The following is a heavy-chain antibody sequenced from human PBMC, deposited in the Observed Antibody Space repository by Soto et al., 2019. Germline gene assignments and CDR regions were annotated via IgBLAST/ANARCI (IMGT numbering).Heavy chain of an antibody. CDR3: VREEEVIRGVVSLAY. J-gene: IGHJ4*02. CDR1: GYTFTTYG. V-gene: IGHV1-18*01. D-gene: IGHD3-10*01. CDR2: ISPYYGYT. Sequence: QVQMVQSGAEVKKPGASVKVSCKASGYTFTTYGLSWVRQAPGQGLEWMGWISPYYGYTKYAQKVQDRVTMTTDTATSTAYMELRSMRSDETAVYYCVREEEVIRGVVSLAYWGQGTLVTVSS.